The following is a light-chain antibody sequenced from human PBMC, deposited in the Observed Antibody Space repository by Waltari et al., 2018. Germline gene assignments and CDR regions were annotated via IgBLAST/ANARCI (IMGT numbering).Light chain of an antibody. V-gene: IGKV3-11*01. Sequence: EIVLTQSPATLSLSPGERATLSCRASQSVSSYLAWYQQKPGQAPRLLIYDASNRATGIPARFSCSGSGTDFTLTISSLEPEDFAVYYCQQRSNWARTFGQGTKLEI. CDR1: QSVSSY. J-gene: IGKJ2*01. CDR3: QQRSNWART. CDR2: DAS.